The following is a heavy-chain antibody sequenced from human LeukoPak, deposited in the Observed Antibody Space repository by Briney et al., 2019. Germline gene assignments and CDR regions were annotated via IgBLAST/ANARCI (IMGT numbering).Heavy chain of an antibody. J-gene: IGHJ4*02. CDR3: ERGHVWGSYSHHDY. CDR2: VSGSGDYT. V-gene: IGHV3-23*01. D-gene: IGHD3-16*01. Sequence: GGSLRLTCAASGFTFTSYAMSWVRQAPGKGLEWVSAVSGSGDYTYFADSMKGRFTISRDNSKNTLYLQMNSLRAEDTAVYSCERGHVWGSYSHHDYWGQGILVTVS. CDR1: GFTFTSYA.